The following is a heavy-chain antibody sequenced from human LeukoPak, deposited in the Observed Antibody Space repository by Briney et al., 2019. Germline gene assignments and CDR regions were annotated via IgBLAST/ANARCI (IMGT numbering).Heavy chain of an antibody. V-gene: IGHV3-23*01. D-gene: IGHD3/OR15-3a*01. CDR1: GFTFSSYA. CDR3: AKGPGLNYYYYIDV. Sequence: GGSLRLSCGASGFTFSSYAMSWVRQAPGKGREWVSAISGSGGSTYYADSVKGRFTISRDNSKNTLYLQMNSLRAEDTAVYYCAKGPGLNYYYYIDVWGKGTTVTFSS. CDR2: ISGSGGST. J-gene: IGHJ6*03.